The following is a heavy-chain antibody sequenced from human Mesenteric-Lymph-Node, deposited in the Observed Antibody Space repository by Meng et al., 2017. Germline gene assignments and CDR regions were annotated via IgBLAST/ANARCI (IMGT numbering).Heavy chain of an antibody. J-gene: IGHJ2*01. CDR2: INPNSGGT. V-gene: IGHV1-2*06. CDR3: ARVYDSGWYWYFDL. D-gene: IGHD3-22*01. Sequence: ELKKPRALVKVSCKASGYTFTSYAMNWVRQAPGQGLEWMGRINPNSGGTNYAQKFRGRVTMTRDTSTSTVYMELSSLRSEDTAVYYCARVYDSGWYWYFDLWGRGTLVTVSS. CDR1: GYTFTSYA.